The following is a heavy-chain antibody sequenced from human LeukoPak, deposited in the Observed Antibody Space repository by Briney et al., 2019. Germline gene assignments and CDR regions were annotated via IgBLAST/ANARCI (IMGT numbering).Heavy chain of an antibody. J-gene: IGHJ6*03. CDR3: AQWGNNMDV. CDR1: GGSFSTYS. Sequence: SETLSLTCTVYGGSFSTYSWYWFRQPPGKGPEWIGEINYSGSTKYNPSLKSRVTISIDTSKNQFSLKLSSVTAADTAVYYCAQWGNNMDVWGKGTTVTVSS. D-gene: IGHD3-16*01. V-gene: IGHV4-34*01. CDR2: INYSGST.